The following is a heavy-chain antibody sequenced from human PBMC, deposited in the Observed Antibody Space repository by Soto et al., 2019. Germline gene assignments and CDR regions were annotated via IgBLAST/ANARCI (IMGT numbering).Heavy chain of an antibody. CDR1: GYIFTNYP. D-gene: IGHD2-8*01. J-gene: IGHJ4*02. CDR2: INTGKGTT. Sequence: QVHFVQSGTEVKKSGASVKVSCKTSGYIFTNYPIHWVRQAPGRGLEWVGWINTGKGTTRYSPRLQGRVSLRTDTSASTVYLDLTSLRIDDTAVYYCASNAFDYWGQGTLVGVSP. V-gene: IGHV1-3*04. CDR3: ASNAFDY.